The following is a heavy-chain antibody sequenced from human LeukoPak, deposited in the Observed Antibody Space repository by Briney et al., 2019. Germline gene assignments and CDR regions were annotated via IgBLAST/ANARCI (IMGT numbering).Heavy chain of an antibody. J-gene: IGHJ4*02. Sequence: GGSLRLSCAASGFTFSSYAMSWVRQAPGKGLGWVSAISGSGGSTYYADSVKGRFTISRDNSKNTLYLQMNSLRAEDTAVHYCAKVLTLLGYCSSTSCYGPIDYWGQGTLVTVSS. CDR3: AKVLTLLGYCSSTSCYGPIDY. CDR1: GFTFSSYA. D-gene: IGHD2-2*01. V-gene: IGHV3-23*01. CDR2: ISGSGGST.